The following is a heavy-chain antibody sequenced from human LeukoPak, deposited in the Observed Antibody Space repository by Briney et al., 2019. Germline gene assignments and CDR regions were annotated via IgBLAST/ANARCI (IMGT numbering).Heavy chain of an antibody. CDR2: IIPIFGTA. Sequence: ASVKVSCKASGYTFTSYYMHWVRQAPGQGLEWMGGIIPIFGTANYAQKFQGRVTITTDESTSTAYMELSSLRSEDTAVYYCARTHRGNSDSYYYMDVWGKGTTVTVSS. V-gene: IGHV1-69*05. D-gene: IGHD2/OR15-2a*01. CDR3: ARTHRGNSDSYYYMDV. CDR1: GYTFTSYY. J-gene: IGHJ6*03.